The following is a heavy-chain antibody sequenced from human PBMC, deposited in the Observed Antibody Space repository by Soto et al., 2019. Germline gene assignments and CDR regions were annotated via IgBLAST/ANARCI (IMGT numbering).Heavy chain of an antibody. J-gene: IGHJ4*02. CDR3: ARRKDRSGPNYYDS. CDR1: GYTFITHD. Sequence: VSVKVSCKASGYTFITHDFNWERQATGQGLEWMGWMNPSNGNAGYAQTFLGRLTMTRTTSISTAYRELSSLRSDDTAVYFWARRKDRSGPNYYDSCGEVSLVTVSS. V-gene: IGHV1-8*01. CDR2: MNPSNGNA.